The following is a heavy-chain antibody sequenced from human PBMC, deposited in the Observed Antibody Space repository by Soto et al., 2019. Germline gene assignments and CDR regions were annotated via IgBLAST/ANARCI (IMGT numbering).Heavy chain of an antibody. J-gene: IGHJ4*02. V-gene: IGHV1-24*01. CDR1: GYTLTELS. D-gene: IGHD3-9*01. Sequence: GASVKVSCKVSGYTLTELSMHWARQAPGKGLEWMGGFDPEDGETIYAQKFQGRVTMTEDTSTDTAYMELSSLRSEDTAVYYCATDQTVLRYFDWPPGLGYWGQGTLVTVSS. CDR3: ATDQTVLRYFDWPPGLGY. CDR2: FDPEDGET.